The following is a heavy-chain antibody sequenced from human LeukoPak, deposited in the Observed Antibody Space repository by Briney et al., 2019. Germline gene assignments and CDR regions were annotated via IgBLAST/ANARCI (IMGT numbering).Heavy chain of an antibody. D-gene: IGHD3-10*01. Sequence: PSETLSLTCAVYGGSFSGYYWSWIRQPPGKGLEWIGKINHSGSTNYNPSLKSRVTISVDTSKNQFSLKLSSVTAADTAVYYCASSVYGSGSYSYWGQGTLVTVSS. V-gene: IGHV4-34*01. CDR3: ASSVYGSGSYSY. CDR2: INHSGST. CDR1: GGSFSGYY. J-gene: IGHJ4*02.